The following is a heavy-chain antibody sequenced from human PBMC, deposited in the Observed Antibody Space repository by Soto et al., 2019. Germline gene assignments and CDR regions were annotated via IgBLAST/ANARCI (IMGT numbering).Heavy chain of an antibody. CDR2: ISSSSSTI. Sequence: LSLTCAASGFTFSSYSMNWVRQAPGKGLEWVSYISSSSSTIYYADSVKGRFTISRDNAKNSLYLQMNSLRDEDTAVYYCARDRAHDYSNYGIQNRYYYYGMDVWGQGTTVTVSS. J-gene: IGHJ6*02. D-gene: IGHD4-4*01. CDR3: ARDRAHDYSNYGIQNRYYYYGMDV. CDR1: GFTFSSYS. V-gene: IGHV3-48*02.